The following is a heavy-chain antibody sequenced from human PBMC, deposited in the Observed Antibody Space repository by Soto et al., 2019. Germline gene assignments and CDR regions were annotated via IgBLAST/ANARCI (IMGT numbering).Heavy chain of an antibody. J-gene: IGHJ2*01. D-gene: IGHD3-16*01. CDR2: INPDDSDV. CDR1: GYSFTDYW. Sequence: EVQLVQSGAEVKRPGESLKISCEGSGYSFTDYWIGWVRQMPGRGLEWMGIINPDDSDVRFSPCFQGQVTITADKSISTAYLQWSSLKASDIAMYYCARSRWGVLGYFDLWGRGTLVTVSS. V-gene: IGHV5-51*03. CDR3: ARSRWGVLGYFDL.